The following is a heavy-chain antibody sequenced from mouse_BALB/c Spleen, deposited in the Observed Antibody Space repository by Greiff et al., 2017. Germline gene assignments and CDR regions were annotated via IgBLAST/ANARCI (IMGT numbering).Heavy chain of an antibody. V-gene: IGHV1-87*01. CDR3: ALLLRSDY. D-gene: IGHD1-1*01. CDR1: GYTFTSYW. CDR2: IYPGDGDT. Sequence: QVQLKESGAELARPGASVKLSCKASGYTFTSYWMQWVKQRPGQGLEWIGAIYPGDGDTRYTQKFKGKATLTADKSSSTAYMQLSSLASEDSAVYYCALLLRSDYWGQGTTLTVSS. J-gene: IGHJ2*01.